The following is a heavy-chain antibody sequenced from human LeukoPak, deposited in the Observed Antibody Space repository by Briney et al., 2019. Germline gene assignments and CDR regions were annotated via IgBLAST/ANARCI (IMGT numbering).Heavy chain of an antibody. J-gene: IGHJ2*01. CDR2: VYTSGST. CDR3: AGDSSGWNWYFDL. V-gene: IGHV4-61*02. CDR1: GGSISSGSYY. Sequence: SETLSLTCTVSGGSISSGSYYWSWIRQPARKGLEWIGRVYTSGSTNYNPSLKSRVTISVDTSKNQFSLKLSSVTAADTAVYYCAGDSSGWNWYFDLWGRGTLVTVSS. D-gene: IGHD6-19*01.